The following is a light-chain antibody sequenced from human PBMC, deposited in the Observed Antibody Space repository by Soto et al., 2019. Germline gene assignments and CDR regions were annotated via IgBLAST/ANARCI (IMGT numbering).Light chain of an antibody. CDR3: QQYNTYSPWT. Sequence: DIQMTPSPSTLSASVGDRVTITCRASQSISGWLAWYQQKPGKAPKLLIYKASNLETGVPSRFSGSGSGTEFTLTISSLQPDDFATYYCQQYNTYSPWTFGQGTKVDFK. V-gene: IGKV1-5*03. J-gene: IGKJ1*01. CDR1: QSISGW. CDR2: KAS.